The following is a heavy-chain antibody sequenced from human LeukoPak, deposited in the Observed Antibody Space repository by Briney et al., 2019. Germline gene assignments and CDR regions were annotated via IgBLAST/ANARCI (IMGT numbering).Heavy chain of an antibody. CDR1: GFTVSNNY. J-gene: IGHJ4*02. CDR3: AREPSGFYDSSGYYSIDY. V-gene: IGHV3-53*01. Sequence: GGSLRLSCAASGFTVSNNYMSWVRQAPGKGLEWVSVLYSGGNTYYTDSVKGRLAISRDYSRNTVYLQMNSLRAEDTAVYYCAREPSGFYDSSGYYSIDYWGQGTLVTVSS. D-gene: IGHD3-22*01. CDR2: LYSGGNT.